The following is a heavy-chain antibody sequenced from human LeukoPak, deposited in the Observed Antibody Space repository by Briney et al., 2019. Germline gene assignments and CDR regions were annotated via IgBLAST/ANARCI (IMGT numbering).Heavy chain of an antibody. Sequence: SQTLSLTCAVSGGSISSGGYSWSWIRQPPGKGLEWIGYIYHSGSTNYNPSLKSRVTISVDKSKNQFSLKLSSVTAADTAVYYCARVSFTPYGAGWGQGTLVTVSS. V-gene: IGHV4-30-2*01. J-gene: IGHJ4*02. CDR3: ARVSFTPYGAG. D-gene: IGHD4-17*01. CDR1: GGSISSGGYS. CDR2: IYHSGST.